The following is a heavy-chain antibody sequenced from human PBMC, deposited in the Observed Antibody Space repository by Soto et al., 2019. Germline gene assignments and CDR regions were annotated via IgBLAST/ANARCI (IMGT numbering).Heavy chain of an antibody. V-gene: IGHV2-5*02. CDR2: IHWDGDI. D-gene: IGHD2-2*01. CDR3: AHRLSNPTPTFYYYRGMDV. J-gene: IGHJ6*02. Sequence: QIALKESGPTLVKPTQTLTLTCTFSGFSFSSGGVGVGWLRQPPGKALEWLALIHWDGDIYYSPSLKTRLTITKAPSRDQIVLTITNRDPADTATYYCAHRLSNPTPTFYYYRGMDVWGHGTTVTVS. CDR1: GFSFSSGGVG.